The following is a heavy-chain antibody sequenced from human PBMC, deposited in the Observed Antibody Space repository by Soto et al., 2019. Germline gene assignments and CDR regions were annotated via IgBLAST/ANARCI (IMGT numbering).Heavy chain of an antibody. Sequence: QVQLQESGPGLVKPSQTLSLTCTVSGGSISSGGYYWSWIRQHPGKGLEWLGYIYYSGSTYYNPSLKGRLTISSDTSKNQFSLTLSSVAAADTAVYYCARERYCSSTSCLNNWFDPWGQGTLVTVSS. D-gene: IGHD2-2*01. CDR2: IYYSGST. CDR1: GGSISSGGYY. V-gene: IGHV4-31*03. CDR3: ARERYCSSTSCLNNWFDP. J-gene: IGHJ5*02.